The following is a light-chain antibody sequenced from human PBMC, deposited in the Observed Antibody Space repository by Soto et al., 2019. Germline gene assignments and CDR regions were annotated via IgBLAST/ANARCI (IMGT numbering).Light chain of an antibody. CDR3: QQYHNWPPAAT. Sequence: EIILTQTPATLSVSPGERATLSCRASQSVSRNLAWYKQKPGQAPRLLIYGASIRATGIPARFSGSGSGTDFTLVIISLHSEDFAVYHCQQYHNWPPAATFGGGTKVDIK. J-gene: IGKJ4*01. CDR2: GAS. V-gene: IGKV3-15*01. CDR1: QSVSRN.